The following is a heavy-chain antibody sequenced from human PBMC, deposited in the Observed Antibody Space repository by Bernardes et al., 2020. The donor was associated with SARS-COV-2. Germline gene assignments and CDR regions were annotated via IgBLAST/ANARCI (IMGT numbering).Heavy chain of an antibody. CDR1: GFTFSSYW. CDR3: ARDLDFGMDV. CDR2: IKQDGSDR. J-gene: IGHJ6*02. D-gene: IGHD3-3*01. V-gene: IGHV3-7*01. Sequence: GGSLRLSCAASGFTFSSYWMSWVRQAPGKGLEWVANIKQDGSDRFYVDSVKGRFTVSRDNAKNTLYLQMNRLRVEDTARYYCARDLDFGMDVWGQGTTVTVSS.